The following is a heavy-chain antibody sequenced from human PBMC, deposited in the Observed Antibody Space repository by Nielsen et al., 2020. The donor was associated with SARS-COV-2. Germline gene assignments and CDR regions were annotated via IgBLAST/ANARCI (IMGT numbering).Heavy chain of an antibody. CDR1: GGSFSGYY. CDR2: INHSGST. D-gene: IGHD6-19*01. CDR3: AGGYSSGWLDY. V-gene: IGHV4-34*01. Sequence: SETLSLTCAVYGGSFSGYYWSWIRQPPGKGLEWIGEINHSGSTNYNPSLKSRDTISVDTSKNQFSLKLSSVTAADTAVYYCAGGYSSGWLDYWGQGTLVTVSS. J-gene: IGHJ4*02.